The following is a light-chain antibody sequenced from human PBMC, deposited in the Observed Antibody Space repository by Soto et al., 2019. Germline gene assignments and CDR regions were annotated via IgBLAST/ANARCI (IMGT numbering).Light chain of an antibody. CDR1: QSVSSSY. CDR3: QQYGRSPFT. J-gene: IGKJ3*01. Sequence: EIVLTQSPGTLSLSPGERATLSCRASQSVSSSYLAWYQQKPGQAPRLLIYGTSNRATGIPDRFIGRGSGTDLTLTISSLEPEDFAVYYCQQYGRSPFTVGPGTKVDIK. CDR2: GTS. V-gene: IGKV3-20*01.